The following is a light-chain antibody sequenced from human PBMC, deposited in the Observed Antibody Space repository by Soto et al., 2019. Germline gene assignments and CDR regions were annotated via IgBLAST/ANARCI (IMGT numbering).Light chain of an antibody. CDR3: QQHNSFSIT. CDR1: DSISRW. CDR2: KAS. J-gene: IGKJ5*01. Sequence: DIQMTQSPSTLSASVGDRVTITCRASDSISRWLAWYQPKPGKAHKLLIYKASSLESGVPSRFSGSGSGTEFTLTINSLQADDFATYYCQQHNSFSITFGQGTRLEIK. V-gene: IGKV1-5*03.